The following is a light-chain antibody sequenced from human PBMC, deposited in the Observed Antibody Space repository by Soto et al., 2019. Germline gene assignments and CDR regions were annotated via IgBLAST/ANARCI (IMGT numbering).Light chain of an antibody. CDR2: NNN. CDR1: TSNIGSTY. Sequence: QSVLTQPPSASGTPGQRVTISCSGSTSNIGSTYVYWYQQFPGTAPKLLIYNNNERPSGVPDRLSGSKSGTSTSLAISGLRSEDEADYYCAAWDDSLSGWVFGGGTKVTVL. J-gene: IGLJ3*02. V-gene: IGLV1-47*02. CDR3: AAWDDSLSGWV.